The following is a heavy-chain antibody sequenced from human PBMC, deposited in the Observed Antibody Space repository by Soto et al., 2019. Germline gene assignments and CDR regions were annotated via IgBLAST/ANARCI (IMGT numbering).Heavy chain of an antibody. CDR1: GFTFTNVW. V-gene: IGHV3-15*01. J-gene: IGHJ5*02. CDR2: IKSKIDGGTT. D-gene: IGHD3-10*01. CDR3: TTSGVRLRNFDP. Sequence: GGSLRLSCAASGFTFTNVWMTWVRQAPGKGLEWVGRIKSKIDGGTTDSAAYAAPVKGRFTISRDDSKSTLYLQMNSLKTEDTAVYYCTTSGVRLRNFDPWGQGTLVTVSS.